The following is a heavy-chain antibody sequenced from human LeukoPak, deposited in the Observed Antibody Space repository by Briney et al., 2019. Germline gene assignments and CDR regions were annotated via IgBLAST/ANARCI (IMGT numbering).Heavy chain of an antibody. J-gene: IGHJ4*02. Sequence: SETLSLTCTGSRGSIISGYWSWLRQPRAEGLEGMDYIYYSGTTNYTPSLKSRVTISIDTSQNQFSLKLRSVSVADTAVYYCARDGGGTFDYWGQGTLVTVSS. V-gene: IGHV4-59*01. CDR1: RGSIISGY. CDR3: ARDGGGTFDY. D-gene: IGHD3-16*01. CDR2: IYYSGTT.